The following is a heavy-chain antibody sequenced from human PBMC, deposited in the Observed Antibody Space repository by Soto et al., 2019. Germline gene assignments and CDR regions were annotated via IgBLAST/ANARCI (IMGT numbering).Heavy chain of an antibody. J-gene: IGHJ4*02. CDR2: ISTYNGNT. CDR3: ARLRVGATGTDYFDY. CDR1: GYTFTSYG. Sequence: QVQLEQSGAEVKKPGASVQVSCKASGYTFTSYGISWVRQAPGQGLEWMGWISTYNGNTKYAQKLQGRVTMTTDTSTSKVYMELRSLRSDDTAVYYCARLRVGATGTDYFDYWGQGTLVTVSS. V-gene: IGHV1-18*01. D-gene: IGHD1-26*01.